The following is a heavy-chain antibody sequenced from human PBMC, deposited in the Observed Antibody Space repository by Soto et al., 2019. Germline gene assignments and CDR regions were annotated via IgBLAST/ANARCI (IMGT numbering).Heavy chain of an antibody. Sequence: ASVKVSCKASGYTFTSYAMHWVRQAPGQRLEWMGWINAGNGNTKYSQKFQGRVTITRDTSASTAYMELSSLRSEDTAVYYCARPQVTLDAFDIWGQGTMVIASS. D-gene: IGHD2-21*02. CDR3: ARPQVTLDAFDI. CDR1: GYTFTSYA. V-gene: IGHV1-3*01. CDR2: INAGNGNT. J-gene: IGHJ3*02.